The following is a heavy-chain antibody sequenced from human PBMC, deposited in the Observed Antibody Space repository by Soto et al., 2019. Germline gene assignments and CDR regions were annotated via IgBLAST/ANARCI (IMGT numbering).Heavy chain of an antibody. CDR2: INHSGST. V-gene: IGHV4-34*01. J-gene: IGHJ3*02. D-gene: IGHD3-3*01. CDR1: GGSFSGYY. Sequence: SETLSLTCAVYGGSFSGYYWSWIRQPPGKGLEWIGEINHSGSTNYNPSLKGRVTISVDTSKNQFSLKLSSVTAADTAVYYCARSDFWSGYYYLRTKGAFDIWGQGTMVTVSS. CDR3: ARSDFWSGYYYLRTKGAFDI.